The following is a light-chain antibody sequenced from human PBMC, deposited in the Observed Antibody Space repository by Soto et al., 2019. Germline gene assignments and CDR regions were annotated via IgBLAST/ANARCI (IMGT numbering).Light chain of an antibody. J-gene: IGKJ2*01. CDR3: QQYNTWPPKYT. V-gene: IGKV3-15*01. CDR1: QSVSSN. CDR2: GAS. Sequence: EIVMTQSPATLSVSPGERATLSCRASQSVSSNLAWYQQKPGQAPRLLIYGASTRATGIPARFSGSGSGTEFTLTISSLQSEDFEVYYCQQYNTWPPKYTFGQGTKLEIK.